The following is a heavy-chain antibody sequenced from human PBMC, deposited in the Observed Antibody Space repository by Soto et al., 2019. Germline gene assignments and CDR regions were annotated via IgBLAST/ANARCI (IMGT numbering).Heavy chain of an antibody. D-gene: IGHD2-15*01. Sequence: GGSLRLSCAASGFTFSSYGMHWVRQAPGKGLEWVAVISYDGSNKYYADSVKGRFTISRDNSKNTLYLQMNSLRAEDTAVYYCARYCSGGSCYVYYYYYGMDVWGQGTTVTVSS. CDR2: ISYDGSNK. CDR1: GFTFSSYG. CDR3: ARYCSGGSCYVYYYYYGMDV. V-gene: IGHV3-30*03. J-gene: IGHJ6*02.